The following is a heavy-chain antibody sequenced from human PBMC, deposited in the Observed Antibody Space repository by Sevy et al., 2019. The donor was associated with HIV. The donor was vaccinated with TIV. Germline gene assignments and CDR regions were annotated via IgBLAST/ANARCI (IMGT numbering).Heavy chain of an antibody. CDR2: IWYDGSNK. V-gene: IGHV3-33*01. D-gene: IGHD3-10*01. J-gene: IGHJ4*02. CDR3: ARDTKLLWFGELGLDY. Sequence: GGSLRLSCAASGFTFSSYGMHWVRQAPGKGLEWVAVIWYDGSNKCYADSVKGRFTISRDNSKNTLYLQMNSLRAEDTAVYYCARDTKLLWFGELGLDYWGQGTLVTVSS. CDR1: GFTFSSYG.